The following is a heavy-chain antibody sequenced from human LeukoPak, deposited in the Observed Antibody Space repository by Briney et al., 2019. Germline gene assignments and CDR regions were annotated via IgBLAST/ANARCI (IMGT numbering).Heavy chain of an antibody. CDR2: IYTSGST. CDR1: GGSISSYY. CDR3: AKTGVGAHQDAFDI. V-gene: IGHV4-4*07. D-gene: IGHD1-26*01. J-gene: IGHJ3*02. Sequence: SETLSLTCTVSGGSISSYYWSWIRQPAGKGLEWIGRIYTSGSTNYNPSLKSRDTISVDTSKNQFSLKLSSVTAADTAVYYCAKTGVGAHQDAFDIWGQGTMVTVSS.